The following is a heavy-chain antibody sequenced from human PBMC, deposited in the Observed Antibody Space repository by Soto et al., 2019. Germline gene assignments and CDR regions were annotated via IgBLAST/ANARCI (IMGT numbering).Heavy chain of an antibody. CDR2: ISGSGGVT. CDR3: AQDRQFRSYYESAGHYNN. J-gene: IGHJ4*02. Sequence: EVQLLESGGGLVQPGGSLRLSCVASGFTFKNYDMRWVRQAPGKGLEWVSGISGSGGVTYYADSVKGRFTISRDNSKNTRYLQMNSLRVNDTAVYYCAQDRQFRSYYESAGHYNNWGQGTLVTVSS. V-gene: IGHV3-23*01. CDR1: GFTFKNYD. D-gene: IGHD3-10*01.